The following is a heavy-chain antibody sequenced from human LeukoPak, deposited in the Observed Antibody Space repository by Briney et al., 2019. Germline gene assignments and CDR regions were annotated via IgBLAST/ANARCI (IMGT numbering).Heavy chain of an antibody. J-gene: IGHJ3*02. CDR1: GGSISSGRYY. CDR2: IYTSGST. Sequence: SETLSLTCTVSGGSISSGRYYWTWIRQPAGKGLEWIGRIYTSGSTYYNPSLKSRVTISVDTSKNQFSLKLSSVTAADTAVYYCATSGESRIAVAGTGNAFDIWGQGTMVTVSS. V-gene: IGHV4-61*02. CDR3: ATSGESRIAVAGTGNAFDI. D-gene: IGHD6-19*01.